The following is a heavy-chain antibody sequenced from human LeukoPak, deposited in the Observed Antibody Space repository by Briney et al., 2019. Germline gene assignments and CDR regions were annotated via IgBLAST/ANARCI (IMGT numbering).Heavy chain of an antibody. CDR2: INPSGVST. CDR3: ARGETGTWLDY. V-gene: IGHV1-46*03. D-gene: IGHD1-1*01. Sequence: WMGIINPSGVSTSYSQKFQGRVTMTRDTSTATVYMDLSSLRSEDTAVYYCARGETGTWLDYWGQGTLVTVSS. J-gene: IGHJ4*02.